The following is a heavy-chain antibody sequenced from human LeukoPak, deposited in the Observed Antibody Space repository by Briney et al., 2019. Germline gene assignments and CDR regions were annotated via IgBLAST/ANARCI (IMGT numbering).Heavy chain of an antibody. CDR2: IIPIFGTA. D-gene: IGHD3-10*01. J-gene: IGHJ4*02. V-gene: IGHV1-69*05. Sequence: SVKVSCKASGGTFSSYAISWVRQAPGQGLEWMGGIIPIFGTANYAQKFQGRVTITTDESTSTVYMELSSLRSEDTAVYYCARDYGSGSYYIPTPHFDYWGQGTLVTVSS. CDR3: ARDYGSGSYYIPTPHFDY. CDR1: GGTFSSYA.